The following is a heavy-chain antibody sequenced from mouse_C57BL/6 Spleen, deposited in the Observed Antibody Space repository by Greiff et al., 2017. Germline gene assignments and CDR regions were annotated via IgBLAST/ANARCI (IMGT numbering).Heavy chain of an antibody. CDR1: GYTFTSYT. Sequence: VKLQQSGAELARPGASVKMSCKASGYTFTSYTMHWVKQRPGQGLEWIGYINPSSGYTKYNQKFKDKATLTADKSSSTAYMQLSSLTSEDSAVYYCARGDDYDPAWFAYWGQGTLVTVSA. V-gene: IGHV1-4*01. CDR3: ARGDDYDPAWFAY. CDR2: INPSSGYT. D-gene: IGHD2-4*01. J-gene: IGHJ3*01.